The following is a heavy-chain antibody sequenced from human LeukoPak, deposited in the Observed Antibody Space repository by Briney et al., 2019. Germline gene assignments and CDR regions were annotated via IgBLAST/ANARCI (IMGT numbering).Heavy chain of an antibody. D-gene: IGHD3-9*01. CDR1: GFTVSSNY. V-gene: IGHV3-66*01. Sequence: PGGSLRLSCAASGFTVSSNYMSWVRQAPGKGLEWVSVIYSGGSTYYADSVKGRFTISRDNSKNTLYLQMNSLRAEDTAVYYCARGLRCFDGEGYYYGMDVWGQGTTVTVSS. J-gene: IGHJ6*02. CDR2: IYSGGST. CDR3: ARGLRCFDGEGYYYGMDV.